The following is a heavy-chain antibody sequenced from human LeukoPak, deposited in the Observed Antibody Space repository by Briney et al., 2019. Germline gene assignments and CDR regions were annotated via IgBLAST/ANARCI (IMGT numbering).Heavy chain of an antibody. CDR3: ASGIYDFWSGYRPVSYAFDI. D-gene: IGHD3-3*01. CDR2: IIPIFGTA. V-gene: IGHV1-69*13. Sequence: GASVKVSCKASGDTFSRYAISWVRQAPGQGLEWMGGIIPIFGTANYAQKFQGRVTITADESTSTAYMELSSLRSEDTAVYYCASGIYDFWSGYRPVSYAFDIWGQGTMVTVSS. CDR1: GDTFSRYA. J-gene: IGHJ3*02.